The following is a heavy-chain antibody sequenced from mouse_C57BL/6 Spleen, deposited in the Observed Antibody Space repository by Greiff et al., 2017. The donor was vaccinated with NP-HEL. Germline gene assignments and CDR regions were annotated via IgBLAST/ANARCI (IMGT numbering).Heavy chain of an antibody. D-gene: IGHD1-1*01. CDR2: ISSGSSTN. V-gene: IGHV5-17*01. Sequence: EVHLVESGGGLVKPGGSLKLSCAASGFTFSDYGMHWVRQAPEKGLEWVAYISSGSSTNYYAATVKGRFTISRDNAKNTLFLQMTSLRSEDTAMYYCAKGITTVVVPYFDYWGQGTTLTVSS. CDR3: AKGITTVVVPYFDY. CDR1: GFTFSDYG. J-gene: IGHJ2*01.